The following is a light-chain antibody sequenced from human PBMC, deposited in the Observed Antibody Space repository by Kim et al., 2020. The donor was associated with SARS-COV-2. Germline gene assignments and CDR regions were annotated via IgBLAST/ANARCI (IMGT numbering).Light chain of an antibody. Sequence: EILMTQSPATLSVSPRERATLSCRASQSVTNNLAWYQQKPGQAPRLLIYGASTRATGIPARFSGSGSGTEFTLTISSLQSEDFAVYYCQQYYDWWTFGQGTKVDIK. CDR2: GAS. V-gene: IGKV3-15*01. CDR1: QSVTNN. J-gene: IGKJ1*01. CDR3: QQYYDWWT.